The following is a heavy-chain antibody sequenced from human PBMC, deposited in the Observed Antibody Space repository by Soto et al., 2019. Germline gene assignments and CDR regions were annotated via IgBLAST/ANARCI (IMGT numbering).Heavy chain of an antibody. CDR3: ARARYDSSGYYVDY. CDR1: GFIVSSNY. Sequence: EVQLVESGGGLIQSGGSLRLSCAASGFIVSSNYRSWVRQAPGKGLEWVSVINSDGSTHYTDSVKDRFIISRDISKNTLYLQMNSLRAEDTAVYYWARARYDSSGYYVDYWGQGALVTVSS. CDR2: INSDGST. J-gene: IGHJ4*02. D-gene: IGHD3-22*01. V-gene: IGHV3-53*01.